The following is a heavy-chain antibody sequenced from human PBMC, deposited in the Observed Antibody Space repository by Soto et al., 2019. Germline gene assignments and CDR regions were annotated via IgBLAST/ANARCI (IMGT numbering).Heavy chain of an antibody. Sequence: QVQLVQSGAEVKKPGASVKVSCKASGYTFTSYGISWVRQAPGQGLEWMGWISAYNGNTNYAQKLQGRVTMTTDTTTSTAYMEVRSLRSDDTAVYYCSRDHSPSYYYGSGSYDNFDYWGQGTLVTVSS. CDR2: ISAYNGNT. J-gene: IGHJ4*02. V-gene: IGHV1-18*04. D-gene: IGHD3-10*01. CDR1: GYTFTSYG. CDR3: SRDHSPSYYYGSGSYDNFDY.